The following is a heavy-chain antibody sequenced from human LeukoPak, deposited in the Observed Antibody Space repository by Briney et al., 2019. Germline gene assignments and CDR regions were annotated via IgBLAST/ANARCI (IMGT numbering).Heavy chain of an antibody. V-gene: IGHV3-73*01. CDR1: GFTFSSYA. CDR2: IRSKANGYAT. Sequence: GGSLRLSCAASGFTFSSYAMHWVRQASGKGLEWVGRIRSKANGYATAYAASVKGRFTISRDDSKNTAYLQMNSLKTEDTAVYYCTRHVDSGAYCGGDCYSPFDYWGQGTLVTVSS. CDR3: TRHVDSGAYCGGDCYSPFDY. D-gene: IGHD2-21*02. J-gene: IGHJ4*02.